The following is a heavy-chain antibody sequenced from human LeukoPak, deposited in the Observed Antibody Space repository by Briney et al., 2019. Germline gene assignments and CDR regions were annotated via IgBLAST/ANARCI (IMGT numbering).Heavy chain of an antibody. Sequence: GGSLRPSCAASGFTFSSYAMSWVRQAPGKGLEWVSAFSGSGGSTYYADSVKGRFTISRDNSKNTVYLQMNSLRPEDTAMYYCAKGRVDYYDSSDAFDIWGQGTMVTVSS. CDR1: GFTFSSYA. J-gene: IGHJ3*02. D-gene: IGHD3-22*01. CDR2: FSGSGGST. CDR3: AKGRVDYYDSSDAFDI. V-gene: IGHV3-23*01.